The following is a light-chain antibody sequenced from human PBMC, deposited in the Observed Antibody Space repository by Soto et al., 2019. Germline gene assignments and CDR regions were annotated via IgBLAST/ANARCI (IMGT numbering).Light chain of an antibody. CDR2: AAS. V-gene: IGKV1-9*01. CDR1: QGISSY. CDR3: QQLDSFPLT. J-gene: IGKJ5*01. Sequence: DIQMTQSPSSLSASLGDRLTITCQASQGISSYLAWYQQKPGRAPKLLIYAASSLQSGVPVRFSGSGSGTDFTLSISSLEPEDVATYFCQQLDSFPLTFGQGTRREIK.